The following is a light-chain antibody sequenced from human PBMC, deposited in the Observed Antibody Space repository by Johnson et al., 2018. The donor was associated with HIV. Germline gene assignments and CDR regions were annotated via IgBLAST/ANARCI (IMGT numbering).Light chain of an antibody. CDR1: SSNIGNNY. V-gene: IGLV1-51*01. Sequence: QSVLTQPPSVSAAPGQKVTISCSGSSSNIGNNYVSWYQQLPGTAPKLLIYDNNKRPSGIPDRFSGSKSGTSATLGITGLQTGDEAGYYCGTWDSSLSAYVFGTRTKVTVL. CDR3: GTWDSSLSAYV. J-gene: IGLJ1*01. CDR2: DNN.